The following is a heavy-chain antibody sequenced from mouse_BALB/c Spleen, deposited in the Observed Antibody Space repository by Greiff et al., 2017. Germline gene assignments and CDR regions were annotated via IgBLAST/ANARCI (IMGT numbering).Heavy chain of an antibody. CDR1: GFNFKDTY. Sequence: EVQLQQSGAGLVKPGASLKFSCTASGFNFKDTYMHWVQQRPEQGLEWIGTIDPANGNTNYEPKFQGQVTITADTSSNTAYLQMSSLTSEDTAIYYCARKLYCYSMDYWGQGTSVTVSS. J-gene: IGHJ4*01. D-gene: IGHD2-1*01. V-gene: IGHV14-3*02. CDR2: IDPANGNT. CDR3: ARKLYCYSMDY.